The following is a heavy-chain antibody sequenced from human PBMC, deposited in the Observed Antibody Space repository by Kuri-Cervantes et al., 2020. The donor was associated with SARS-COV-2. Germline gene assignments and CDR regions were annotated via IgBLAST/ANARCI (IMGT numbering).Heavy chain of an antibody. J-gene: IGHJ4*02. D-gene: IGHD7-27*01. CDR1: GFTFSSYA. CDR2: ISYDGSNK. V-gene: IGHV3-30-3*01. Sequence: LSLTCAASGFTFSSYAMHWVRQAPGKGLEWVAVISYDGSNKYYADSVKDRFTISRDNSKNTLYLQMNSLRAEDTAVYYCARDLRLGKSLDYWGQGTLVTVSS. CDR3: ARDLRLGKSLDY.